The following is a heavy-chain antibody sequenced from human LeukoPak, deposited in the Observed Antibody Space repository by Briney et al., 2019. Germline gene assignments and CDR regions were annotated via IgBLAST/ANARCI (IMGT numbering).Heavy chain of an antibody. CDR1: GFTFSSYA. V-gene: IGHV3-23*01. CDR3: AKGVLPTGFDY. J-gene: IGHJ4*02. CDR2: ISGSGGNT. D-gene: IGHD3-10*01. Sequence: ASVKVSCKASGFTFSSYAMNWVRQAPGKGLEWVSAISGSGGNTYYADSVKGRFTISRDNSKNTLYLQMNSLRAEDTAIYYCAKGVLPTGFDYWGQGTLVTVSS.